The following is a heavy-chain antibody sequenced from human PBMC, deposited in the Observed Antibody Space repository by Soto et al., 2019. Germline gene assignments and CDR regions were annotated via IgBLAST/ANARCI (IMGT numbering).Heavy chain of an antibody. V-gene: IGHV1-69*13. Sequence: SVKVSCKASRVAFSKFIVTWVRQAPGLGLEWVGGIIPIFGTANYAQKFQGRVTITADESMSTSYMEVNNLRSEDTAVYYCAKVRYSSPMGYYYGMDVWGQGTTVTVSS. D-gene: IGHD6-19*01. CDR2: IIPIFGTA. J-gene: IGHJ6*02. CDR1: RVAFSKFI. CDR3: AKVRYSSPMGYYYGMDV.